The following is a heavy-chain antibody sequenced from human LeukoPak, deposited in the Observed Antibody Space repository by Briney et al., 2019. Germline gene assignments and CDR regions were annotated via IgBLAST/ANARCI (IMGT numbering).Heavy chain of an antibody. Sequence: ASQTLSLTCTVSGGSISSGDYYWSWIRQPPGKGLVWIGYIYYSGSTYYNPSLKSRVTISVDTSKNQFSLKLRFVTAADTAVYYCARESDHLTWFDPWGQGTLATVSS. CDR1: GGSISSGDYY. V-gene: IGHV4-30-4*08. D-gene: IGHD2-21*01. CDR3: ARESDHLTWFDP. CDR2: IYYSGST. J-gene: IGHJ5*02.